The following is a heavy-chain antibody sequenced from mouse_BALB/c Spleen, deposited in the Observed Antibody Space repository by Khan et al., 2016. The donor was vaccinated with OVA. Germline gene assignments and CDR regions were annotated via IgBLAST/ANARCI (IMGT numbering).Heavy chain of an antibody. V-gene: IGHV1-4*01. CDR2: INPSSSYP. CDR3: TRGGAYYRSDGWFAY. J-gene: IGHJ3*01. D-gene: IGHD2-14*01. CDR1: GYTFTSYT. Sequence: VELVESGAELARPGASVKMSCKASGYTFTSYTMHWVKQRPGQGLEWIGYINPSSSYPNYNQKFKDKATLTADKSSSTAYMQLSSLTSEDSAVYYCTRGGAYYRSDGWFAYWGQGTLVTVSA.